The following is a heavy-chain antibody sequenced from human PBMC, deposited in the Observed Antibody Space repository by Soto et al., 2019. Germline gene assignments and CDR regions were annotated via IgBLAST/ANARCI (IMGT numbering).Heavy chain of an antibody. CDR3: AKDSGAGRLQLRLPIYFHY. Sequence: PGGSLRLSCAASGFTFSSYAMSWVRQAPGKGLEWVSAISGSGGSTYYADSVKGRFTISRDNSRNTLYLQMNSLRAEDTAVYYCAKDSGAGRLQLRLPIYFHYWGQGTLVTVS. V-gene: IGHV3-23*01. D-gene: IGHD5-18*01. CDR2: ISGSGGST. CDR1: GFTFSSYA. J-gene: IGHJ4*02.